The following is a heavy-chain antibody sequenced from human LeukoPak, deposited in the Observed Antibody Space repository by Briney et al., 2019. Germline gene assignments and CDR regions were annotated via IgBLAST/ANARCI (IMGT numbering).Heavy chain of an antibody. D-gene: IGHD3-3*01. V-gene: IGHV1-69*13. J-gene: IGHJ6*02. Sequence: GASVKVSCKASGYTFTSYGISWVRQAPGQGLEWMEGIIPIFGTANYAQKFQGRVTITADESTSTAYMELSSLRSEDTAVYYCARGRPEYYDFWSGPETYYGMDVWGQGTTVTVSS. CDR1: GYTFTSYG. CDR2: IIPIFGTA. CDR3: ARGRPEYYDFWSGPETYYGMDV.